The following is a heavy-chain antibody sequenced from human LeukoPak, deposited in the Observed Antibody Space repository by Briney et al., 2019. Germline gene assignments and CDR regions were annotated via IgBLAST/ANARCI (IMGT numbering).Heavy chain of an antibody. CDR2: INPSGGST. CDR3: ARDLVLSPGAYDSSGYSDY. CDR1: GYTFTSYY. D-gene: IGHD3-22*01. J-gene: IGHJ4*02. V-gene: IGHV1-46*01. Sequence: ASVKVSCKAPGYTFTSYYMHGVRQAPAQGLEWMGIINPSGGSTSYAQKFQGRVTMTRDISTSTVYMELSSLRSEDTAVYYCARDLVLSPGAYDSSGYSDYWGQGTLVTVSS.